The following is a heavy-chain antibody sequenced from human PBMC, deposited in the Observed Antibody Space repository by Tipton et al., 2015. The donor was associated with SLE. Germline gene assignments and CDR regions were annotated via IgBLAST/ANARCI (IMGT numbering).Heavy chain of an antibody. Sequence: TLSLTCTVSGGSISSSSYYWGWIRQPPGKGLEWIGSIYYSGSTYYHPSLKSRVTISVDTSKNQFSLKLSSVTAADTAVYYCARVDWELRWFDPWGQGTLFTGSS. CDR1: GGSISSSSYY. V-gene: IGHV4-39*07. J-gene: IGHJ5*02. CDR3: ARVDWELRWFDP. CDR2: IYYSGST. D-gene: IGHD1-26*01.